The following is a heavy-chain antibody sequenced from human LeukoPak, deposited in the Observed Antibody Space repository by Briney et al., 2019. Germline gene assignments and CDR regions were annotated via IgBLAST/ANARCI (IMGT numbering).Heavy chain of an antibody. CDR2: ISHSGST. CDR1: GGSFSGYY. J-gene: IGHJ3*02. CDR3: ASNYDILTGPDAFDI. V-gene: IGHV4-34*01. D-gene: IGHD3-9*01. Sequence: SETLSLTCAVYGGSFSGYYWSWIRQPPGKALEWIGEISHSGSTNYNPSLKSRVTISVDTSKNQFSLKLSSVTAADTAVYYCASNYDILTGPDAFDIWGQGTMLTVSS.